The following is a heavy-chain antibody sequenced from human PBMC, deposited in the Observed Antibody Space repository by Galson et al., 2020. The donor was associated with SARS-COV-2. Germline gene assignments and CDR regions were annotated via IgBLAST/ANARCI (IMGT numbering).Heavy chain of an antibody. CDR1: GFTFSSYS. Sequence: GESLKISCAASGFTFSSYSMNWVRQAPGKGLEWVSSISSSSSYIYYADSVNGRFTISRDNAKNSLYLQMNSLRAEDTAVYYCAREQILRFLEWFPAKGMDVWGQGTTVTVSS. V-gene: IGHV3-21*01. CDR3: AREQILRFLEWFPAKGMDV. CDR2: ISSSSSYI. D-gene: IGHD3-3*01. J-gene: IGHJ6*02.